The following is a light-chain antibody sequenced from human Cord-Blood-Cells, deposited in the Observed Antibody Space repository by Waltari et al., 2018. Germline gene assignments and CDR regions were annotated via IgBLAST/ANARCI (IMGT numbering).Light chain of an antibody. V-gene: IGKV3-11*01. CDR1: QSVSSY. J-gene: IGKJ2*01. CDR3: QQRSNWPYT. Sequence: EIVLTQSPATLSLSPGERATLSCRASQSVSSYLAWYNQKPGQAPSLLIYDASNRATGIPARFSGSGSGTDFTLTISSLEPEDCAVYYCQQRSNWPYTFGQGTKLEIK. CDR2: DAS.